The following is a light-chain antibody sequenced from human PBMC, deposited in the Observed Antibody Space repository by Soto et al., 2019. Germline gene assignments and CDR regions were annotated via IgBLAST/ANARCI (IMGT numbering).Light chain of an antibody. CDR2: EVS. J-gene: IGLJ1*01. CDR1: SSDVGASKS. Sequence: QSALTQPASVSGPPGQSITISCTGTSSDVGASKSVSWYQHHPGKAPKLIIFEVSNRPSGVSNRFSGSKSGNTASLTISGLQAEDEAHYYCSSYTSSSTLYVFGSGTKLTVL. CDR3: SSYTSSSTLYV. V-gene: IGLV2-14*01.